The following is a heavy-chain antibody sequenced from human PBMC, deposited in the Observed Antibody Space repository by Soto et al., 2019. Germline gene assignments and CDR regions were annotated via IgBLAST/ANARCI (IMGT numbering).Heavy chain of an antibody. D-gene: IGHD2-21*02. J-gene: IGHJ4*02. Sequence: SETLSLTCTVSGGSISSGGYYWSWIRQHPGKGLEWIGYIYYSGSTHYNPSLKSRVTISVDRSKNQFSLKLSSVTAADTAVYYCARVGCGGDCYLQVHEYYFDYWGQGTLVTFSS. CDR1: GGSISSGGYY. CDR3: ARVGCGGDCYLQVHEYYFDY. CDR2: IYYSGST. V-gene: IGHV4-31*03.